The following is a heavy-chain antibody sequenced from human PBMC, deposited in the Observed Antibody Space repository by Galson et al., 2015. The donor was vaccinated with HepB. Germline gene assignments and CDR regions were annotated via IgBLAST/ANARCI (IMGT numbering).Heavy chain of an antibody. CDR3: ARGSDGLVHAGDYYYYYGMDV. V-gene: IGHV1-69*13. D-gene: IGHD6-6*01. CDR1: GGTFSSYA. Sequence: QSGAEVKKPGASVKVSCKASGGTFSSYAISWVRQAPGQGLEWMGGIIPIFGTANYAQKFQGRVTITADESTSTAYMELSSLRSEDTAVYYCARGSDGLVHAGDYYYYYGMDVWGQGTTVTVSS. J-gene: IGHJ6*02. CDR2: IIPIFGTA.